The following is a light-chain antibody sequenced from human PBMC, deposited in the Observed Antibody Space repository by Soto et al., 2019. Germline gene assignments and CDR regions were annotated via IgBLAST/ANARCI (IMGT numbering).Light chain of an antibody. Sequence: QSALTQPASVSGSPGQSIAISCTGTSSDVGGYDYVSWYQQHPDKAPKVMIYEVTKRPSGVSNRFSGSKSGNTASLTISGLQPEDEADYYCSSHTSGSTRVFGSGTKLTVL. CDR2: EVT. CDR1: SSDVGGYDY. J-gene: IGLJ1*01. CDR3: SSHTSGSTRV. V-gene: IGLV2-14*01.